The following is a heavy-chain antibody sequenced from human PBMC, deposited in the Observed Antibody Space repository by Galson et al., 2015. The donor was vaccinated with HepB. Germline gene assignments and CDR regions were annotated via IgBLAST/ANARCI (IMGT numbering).Heavy chain of an antibody. D-gene: IGHD3-22*01. CDR1: GFTFSSYS. CDR2: ISSSSSTI. V-gene: IGHV3-48*01. J-gene: IGHJ3*02. Sequence: SLRLSCAASGFTFSSYSMNWVRQAPGKGLEWISYISSSSSTIYYADSVKGRFTISRDNAKNSLYLQMNSLRAEDTAVYYCARVQAYYYDSSGYHGVHDAFDIWGQGTMVTVSS. CDR3: ARVQAYYYDSSGYHGVHDAFDI.